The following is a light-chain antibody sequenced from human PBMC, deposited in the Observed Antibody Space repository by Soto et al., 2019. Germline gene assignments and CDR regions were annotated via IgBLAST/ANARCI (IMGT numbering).Light chain of an antibody. Sequence: QSVLTQPASVSGSPGQSITISCTGTSSDVGGYNYVSWYQQHPGKAPKLMIYEVSNRPSGVSNRFSGSKSGNTASLTISGLQAEDEADYYCSSYTSSSTYVFGTAPKVTVL. CDR1: SSDVGGYNY. J-gene: IGLJ1*01. V-gene: IGLV2-14*01. CDR3: SSYTSSSTYV. CDR2: EVS.